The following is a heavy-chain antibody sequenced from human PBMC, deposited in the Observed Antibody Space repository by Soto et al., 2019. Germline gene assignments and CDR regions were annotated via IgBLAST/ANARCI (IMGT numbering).Heavy chain of an antibody. V-gene: IGHV3-74*01. J-gene: IGHJ6*02. Sequence: AGGALRLSLGAPRVPFGSHLGRWLRQTPGEGLVWVSPINSDGSSTSYADSVKGRFTISRDNAKNTLYLQMNSLRAEDTAVYYCASPLRPCSGGSCYSAGLTPPYYYYGMDVWGQGTTVTVSS. CDR2: INSDGSST. CDR1: RVPFGSHL. CDR3: ASPLRPCSGGSCYSAGLTPPYYYYGMDV. D-gene: IGHD2-15*01.